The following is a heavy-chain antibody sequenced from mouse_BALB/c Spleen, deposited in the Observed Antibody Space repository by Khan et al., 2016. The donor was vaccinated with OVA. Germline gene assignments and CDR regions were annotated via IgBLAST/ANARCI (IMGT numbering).Heavy chain of an antibody. Sequence: QVQLQQSGAELVKPGASVKLSCKATGYTFSSYYMYWLKQRSGQGLEWIGEINPSNGGTNFNEKFKSKATLTVDKSSSTAYIQLSSLTSEDSAVYYWRRRGTARATLWFAYWGQGTLVTVSA. J-gene: IGHJ3*01. D-gene: IGHD3-2*01. CDR3: RRRGTARATLWFAY. CDR2: INPSNGGT. CDR1: GYTFSSYY. V-gene: IGHV1S81*02.